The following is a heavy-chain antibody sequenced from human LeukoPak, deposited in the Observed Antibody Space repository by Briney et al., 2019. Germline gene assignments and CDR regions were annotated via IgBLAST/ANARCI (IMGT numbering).Heavy chain of an antibody. CDR3: ARGDYYDSSGYSQYFQH. V-gene: IGHV3-33*01. CDR2: IWYDGSNK. Sequence: GGSLRLSCAASGFTFSNYGMHWVRQAPGKGLEWVAVIWYDGSNKYYADSVKGRFTISRDNSKNALYLQMNSLRAEDTAVYYCARGDYYDSSGYSQYFQHWGQGTLVTVSS. CDR1: GFTFSNYG. D-gene: IGHD3-22*01. J-gene: IGHJ1*01.